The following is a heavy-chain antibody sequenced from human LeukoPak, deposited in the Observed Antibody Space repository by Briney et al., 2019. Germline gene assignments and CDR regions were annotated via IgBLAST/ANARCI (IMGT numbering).Heavy chain of an antibody. D-gene: IGHD5-18*01. V-gene: IGHV4-39*01. CDR3: ARHVSESGGIQLWLHQFDY. CDR1: GGSISSSSYY. J-gene: IGHJ4*02. CDR2: IYYSGST. Sequence: PSETLSLTCTVSGGSISSSSYYWGWIRQPPGKGLEWIGSIYYSGSTYYNPSLKSRVTISVDTSKNQFSLKLSSVTAADTAVCYCARHVSESGGIQLWLHQFDYWGQGTLVTVSS.